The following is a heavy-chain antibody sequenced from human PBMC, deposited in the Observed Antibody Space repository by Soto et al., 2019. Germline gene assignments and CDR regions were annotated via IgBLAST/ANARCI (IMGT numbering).Heavy chain of an antibody. D-gene: IGHD6-13*01. Sequence: GESLKISCKGSGYSFTSYWISWVRQMPGKGLEWMGRIDPSDSYTNYSPSFQGHVTISADKSISTAYLQWSSLKPSDTAMYYCAPLIAAGGLYYCYSCMDVCGRGTTGTVSS. CDR2: IDPSDSYT. CDR1: GYSFTSYW. J-gene: IGHJ6*02. V-gene: IGHV5-10-1*01. CDR3: APLIAAGGLYYCYSCMDV.